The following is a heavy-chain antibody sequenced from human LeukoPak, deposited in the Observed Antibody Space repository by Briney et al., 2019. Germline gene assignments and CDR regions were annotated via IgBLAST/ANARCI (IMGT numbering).Heavy chain of an antibody. CDR1: GGTFSSYT. Sequence: SVKVSCKASGGTFSSYTISWVRQAPGQGLEWMGRIIPILGIANYAQKFQGRVTITADKSTSTAYMELSSLRSEDTAVYYCARRRSYYYDSSGYYYSDYWGQGTLVTVSS. J-gene: IGHJ4*02. D-gene: IGHD3-22*01. V-gene: IGHV1-69*02. CDR2: IIPILGIA. CDR3: ARRRSYYYDSSGYYYSDY.